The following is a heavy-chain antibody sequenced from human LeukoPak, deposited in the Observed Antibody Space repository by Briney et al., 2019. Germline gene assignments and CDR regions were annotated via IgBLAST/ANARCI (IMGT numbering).Heavy chain of an antibody. D-gene: IGHD6-13*01. V-gene: IGHV3-23*01. Sequence: GGSLRLSCAASGFTFSSYAMSWVRQAPGRGLEWVSAISGSGGSTYYADSVKGRFTISRDNSKNTLYLQMNSLRAEDTAVYYCAKDESLWSSSWTHFDYWGQGTLVTVSS. J-gene: IGHJ4*02. CDR2: ISGSGGST. CDR1: GFTFSSYA. CDR3: AKDESLWSSSWTHFDY.